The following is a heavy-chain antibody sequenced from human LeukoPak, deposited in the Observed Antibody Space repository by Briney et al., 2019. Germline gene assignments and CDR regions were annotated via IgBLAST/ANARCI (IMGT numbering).Heavy chain of an antibody. J-gene: IGHJ4*02. V-gene: IGHV3-30-3*01. Sequence: GSLRLSCAASGFTFSSYAMHWVRQAPGKGLEWVAVISYDGSNKYYADSVKGRFTISRDNSKNTLYLQMNSLRAEDTAVYYCARDNGTVTGYFDYWGQGTLVTVSS. CDR2: ISYDGSNK. CDR3: ARDNGTVTGYFDY. CDR1: GFTFSSYA. D-gene: IGHD4-17*01.